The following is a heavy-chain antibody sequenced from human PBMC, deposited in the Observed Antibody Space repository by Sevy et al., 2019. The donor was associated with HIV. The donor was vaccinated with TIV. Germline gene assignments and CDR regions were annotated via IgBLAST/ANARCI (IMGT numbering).Heavy chain of an antibody. J-gene: IGHJ6*02. CDR2: LSSSGSTI. CDR3: ARGGIAAADPTYYYYYGMDV. Sequence: GGSLRLACAASGFTFSDYYMSWIRRAPGKGLEWVSYLSSSGSTIYYADSVKGRFTISRDNAKNSLYLQMNSLRAEDTAVYYCARGGIAAADPTYYYYYGMDVWGQGTTVTVSS. CDR1: GFTFSDYY. D-gene: IGHD6-13*01. V-gene: IGHV3-11*01.